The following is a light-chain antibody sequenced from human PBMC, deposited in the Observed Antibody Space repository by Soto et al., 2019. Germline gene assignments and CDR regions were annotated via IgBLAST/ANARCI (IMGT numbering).Light chain of an antibody. Sequence: ILITNGTSLLFATSEDGVALTGQASQDISTYLNWYQQKPGKAPKLLIYDASNLETGVPSRFSGSVSGKAFTFTISSLQQEDIATYYCQQYDKHPPTFAGGTKVDIK. V-gene: IGKV1-33*01. J-gene: IGKJ4*01. CDR3: QQYDKHPPT. CDR2: DAS. CDR1: QDISTY.